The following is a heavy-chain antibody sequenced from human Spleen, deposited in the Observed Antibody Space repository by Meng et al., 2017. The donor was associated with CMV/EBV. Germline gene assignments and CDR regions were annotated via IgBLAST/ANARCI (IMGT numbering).Heavy chain of an antibody. V-gene: IGHV1-69*10. CDR3: ATGERAYCGGDCYFSKWFDP. Sequence: FSDHVINWVRQAPGQGLEWLGGITIIVGFITYAQKFEGRVRITADRSTSTTYMEVNSLGYEDTAVYYCATGERAYCGGDCYFSKWFDPWGQGTLVTVSS. D-gene: IGHD2-21*01. J-gene: IGHJ5*02. CDR2: ITIIVGFI. CDR1: FSDHV.